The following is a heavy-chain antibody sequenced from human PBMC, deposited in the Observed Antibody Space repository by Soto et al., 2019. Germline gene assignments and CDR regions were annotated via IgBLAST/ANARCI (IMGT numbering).Heavy chain of an antibody. Sequence: VQLVESGGGLVQPGGSLRLSCAASGFTVSNNYMVWVRQAPGKGLEWVSIFYSGGDTFYADSVKGRFSLSRDYLKNTVYLQMNRLRAEDTAVYYCAKDSRYYDPRSGDYYYCMEVWGKGTTVTVSS. CDR2: FYSGGDT. J-gene: IGHJ6*03. CDR1: GFTVSNNY. V-gene: IGHV3-66*01. CDR3: AKDSRYYDPRSGDYYYCMEV. D-gene: IGHD3-3*01.